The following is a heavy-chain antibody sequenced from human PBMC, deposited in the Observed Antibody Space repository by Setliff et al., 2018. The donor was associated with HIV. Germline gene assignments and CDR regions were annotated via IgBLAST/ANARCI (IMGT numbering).Heavy chain of an antibody. CDR3: ARERVDSRLWGYLDY. Sequence: SETLSLTCAVCGGSISISDYYWAWIRQPPGKGLEWIGYIYYRGSTYYNPSLESRVTISLDTSKNQFSLRLTSVTAADTAVYYCARERVDSRLWGYLDYWGQGALVTVSS. D-gene: IGHD3-22*01. CDR1: GGSISISDYY. J-gene: IGHJ4*02. CDR2: IYYRGST. V-gene: IGHV4-31*11.